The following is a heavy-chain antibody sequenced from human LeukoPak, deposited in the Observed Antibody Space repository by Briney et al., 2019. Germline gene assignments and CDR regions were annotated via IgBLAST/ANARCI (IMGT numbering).Heavy chain of an antibody. CDR2: ISSSSSYI. V-gene: IGHV3-21*01. D-gene: IGHD6-19*01. J-gene: IGHJ4*02. Sequence: GGSLTLSCAASGFTFSSYSMNWVRQAPGKGLEWVSSISSSSSYIYYADSVKGRFTISRDNAKNSLYLQMNSLRAEDTAVYYCARDWHHSSGCLDYWGQGTLVTVSS. CDR3: ARDWHHSSGCLDY. CDR1: GFTFSSYS.